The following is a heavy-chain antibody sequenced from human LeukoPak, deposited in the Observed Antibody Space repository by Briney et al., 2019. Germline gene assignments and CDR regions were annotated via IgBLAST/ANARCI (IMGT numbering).Heavy chain of an antibody. CDR2: VNGSGYGA. J-gene: IGHJ1*01. D-gene: IGHD6-19*01. Sequence: GGSLRLSCAASGLTFSSYAMSWVRQAPGKGLEWVSSVNGSGYGAYYAGSVKGRFTISRDNSKDTLFLQMSTLRVEDTAVYFSAKVVSYSSGWFFHHWGQGTLVTVSS. V-gene: IGHV3-23*01. CDR3: AKVVSYSSGWFFHH. CDR1: GLTFSSYA.